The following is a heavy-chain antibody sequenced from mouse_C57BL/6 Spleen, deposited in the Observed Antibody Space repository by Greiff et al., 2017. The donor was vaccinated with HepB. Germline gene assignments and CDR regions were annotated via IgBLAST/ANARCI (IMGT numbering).Heavy chain of an antibody. CDR1: GYTFTDYY. CDR2: IYPGSGNT. CDR3: ARSYGSSSWFAY. J-gene: IGHJ3*01. Sequence: QVHVKQSGAELVRPGASVKLSCKASGYTFTDYYINWVKQRPGQGLEWIARIYPGSGNTYYNEKFKGKATLTAEKSSSTAYLQLSSLTSEDSALYFCARSYGSSSWFAYWGQGTLVTVSA. D-gene: IGHD1-1*01. V-gene: IGHV1-76*01.